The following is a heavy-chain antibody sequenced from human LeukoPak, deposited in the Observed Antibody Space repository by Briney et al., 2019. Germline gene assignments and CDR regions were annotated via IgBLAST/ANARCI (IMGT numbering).Heavy chain of an antibody. V-gene: IGHV4-39*01. D-gene: IGHD6-19*01. Sequence: SETLSLTCTVSRGSISSSSYYWGWIRQPPGKGLEWIGSIYYSGSTYYNPSLKRRVTISVDTSKNQFSLKLSSVTAADTAVYYCETTVAGEGFDYWGQGTLVTVSS. CDR1: RGSISSSSYY. CDR3: ETTVAGEGFDY. CDR2: IYYSGST. J-gene: IGHJ4*02.